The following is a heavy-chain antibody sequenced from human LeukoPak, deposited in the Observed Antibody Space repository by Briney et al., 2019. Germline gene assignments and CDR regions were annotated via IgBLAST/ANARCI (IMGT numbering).Heavy chain of an antibody. CDR3: AKDDAWLQYNS. CDR2: ISGSGDTT. V-gene: IGHV3-23*01. J-gene: IGHJ4*02. CDR1: GFTFSNHG. Sequence: GGTLRLSCAASGFTFSNHGMNWVRQAPGKGLEWVSGISGSGDTTYYADSVKGRFTIGRDNSKRTLYRRMNRVRGEDTAVFYCAKDDAWLQYNSWGQGTLVTVSS. D-gene: IGHD5-24*01.